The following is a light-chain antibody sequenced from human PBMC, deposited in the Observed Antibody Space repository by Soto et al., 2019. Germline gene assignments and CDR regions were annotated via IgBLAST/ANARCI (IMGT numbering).Light chain of an antibody. J-gene: IGKJ1*01. CDR2: AAS. Sequence: ATQVTQSPSSLSASVGDTVSITCRASQGIRNELGWYQQKPGKAPKLLISAASTLQSGVPSRFSGSGSGTDFTLTISSLQPDDFATYYCLQDYSDHRTFGQGTKVDIK. CDR1: QGIRNE. CDR3: LQDYSDHRT. V-gene: IGKV1-6*01.